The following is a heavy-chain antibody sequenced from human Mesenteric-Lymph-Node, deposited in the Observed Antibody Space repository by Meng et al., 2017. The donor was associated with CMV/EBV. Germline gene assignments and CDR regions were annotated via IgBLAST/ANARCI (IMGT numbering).Heavy chain of an antibody. CDR2: VHHSGTT. CDR1: GDSISNSSYY. D-gene: IGHD3-22*01. J-gene: IGHJ4*02. CDR3: ARRGNYDSDYSEY. Sequence: QRQESRAGPVTHSGTLALACIVSGDSISNSSYYWTWNRQSPGKGLEWIGSVHHSGTTYYNPSLKGRLTISVDTSANLFSLRLTTVTAADTATYYCARRGNYDSDYSEYWGQGTLVTVSS. V-gene: IGHV4-39*01.